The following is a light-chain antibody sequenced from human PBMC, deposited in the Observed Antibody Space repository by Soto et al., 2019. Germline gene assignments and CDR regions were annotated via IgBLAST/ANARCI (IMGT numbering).Light chain of an antibody. Sequence: IQLTQSPSSLSASVGDRVTITCRASQGISSYLAWYQQKPGKAPNLLIYGASTLQSGVPSRFSGSGSGTDLTLTISSLQPVDFAIYYCQELNSYPFTFGGGTKVEIK. J-gene: IGKJ4*01. CDR1: QGISSY. V-gene: IGKV1-9*01. CDR2: GAS. CDR3: QELNSYPFT.